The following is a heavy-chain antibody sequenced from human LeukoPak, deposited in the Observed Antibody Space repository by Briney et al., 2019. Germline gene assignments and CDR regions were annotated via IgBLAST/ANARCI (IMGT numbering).Heavy chain of an antibody. D-gene: IGHD2-8*01. J-gene: IGHJ6*03. CDR1: RFTFSSYG. V-gene: IGHV3-30*02. Sequence: PGGSLRLSCAASRFTFSSYGMHWVRQAPGKGLEWVAYIQYDGSNSQYADSVKGRFIISRDSSKNILYLQMNSLRAEDTAVYYCAKDRCSNGVGCYYYYMDVWGKGTTVTISS. CDR2: IQYDGSNS. CDR3: AKDRCSNGVGCYYYYMDV.